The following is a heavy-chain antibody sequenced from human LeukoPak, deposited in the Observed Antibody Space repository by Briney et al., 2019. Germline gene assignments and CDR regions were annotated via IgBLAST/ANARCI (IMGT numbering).Heavy chain of an antibody. CDR2: IIPIFATA. CDR3: ARGGSLAAAPHRYYFDY. D-gene: IGHD6-19*01. J-gene: IGHJ4*02. V-gene: IGHV1-69*05. Sequence: SVKVSCKASGGTFSSYAISWVRQAPGQGLEWMGGIIPIFATANYAQKFQGRVTMTRDTSTSTVYMELSSLRSEDTAVFYCARGGSLAAAPHRYYFDYWGQGTPVTVSS. CDR1: GGTFSSYA.